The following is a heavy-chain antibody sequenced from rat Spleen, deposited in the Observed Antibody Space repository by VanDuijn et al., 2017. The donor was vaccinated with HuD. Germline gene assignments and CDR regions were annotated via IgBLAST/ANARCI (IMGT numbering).Heavy chain of an antibody. CDR3: AKGHRYWYFDF. CDR1: GFTFSNYG. D-gene: IGHD3-2*01. Sequence: EVQLVESGGGLVQPGRSLKLSCAASGFTFSNYGMHWIRQAPGKGLEWVATITHIGATSYYPDSVKGRFTISSDNAENTVYLQMNSLRSEDTATYYCAKGHRYWYFDFWGPGTMVTVSS. V-gene: IGHV5-19*01. J-gene: IGHJ1*01. CDR2: ITHIGATS.